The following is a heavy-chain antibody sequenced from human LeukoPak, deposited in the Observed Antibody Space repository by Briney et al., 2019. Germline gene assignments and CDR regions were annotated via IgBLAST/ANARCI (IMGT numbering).Heavy chain of an antibody. V-gene: IGHV4-59*01. D-gene: IGHD2-21*02. CDR1: GASISSYY. CDR2: IYYSGST. J-gene: IGHJ4*02. CDR3: ARVKGVVTPILDY. Sequence: SETLSLTCTVSGASISSYYWSWIRQPPGKGLEWIGYIYYSGSTNYNPSLKSRVTFSVDTSKNQFSLKLIAVTAADTAVYYCARVKGVVTPILDYWGQGTLVTVSS.